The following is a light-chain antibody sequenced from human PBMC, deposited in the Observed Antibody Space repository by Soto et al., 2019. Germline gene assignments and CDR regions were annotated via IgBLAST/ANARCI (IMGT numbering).Light chain of an antibody. Sequence: DIVMTQSPLSLPVTPGEPASISCRSSQSLLHSNGYNYLDWYLQKPGQSPQLLIYLGSNRASGVPDRFSGSGSGTDFTLKISRVEAADVGVYYCMQALQTPLPFGGGTKVEIK. CDR3: MQALQTPLP. V-gene: IGKV2-28*01. CDR1: QSLLHSNGYNY. J-gene: IGKJ4*01. CDR2: LGS.